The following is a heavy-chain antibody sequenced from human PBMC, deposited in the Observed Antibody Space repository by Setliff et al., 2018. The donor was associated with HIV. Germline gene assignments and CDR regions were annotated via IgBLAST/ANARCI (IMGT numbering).Heavy chain of an antibody. Sequence: PGGSLRLSCAASGFTFSSYSMNWVRQAPGKGLEWVSYISSSSSTIYYADSVKGRFTISRDNAKNSLYLQMTRLSAEDTAVYYCARDLDPYFAMAVWGQGTTVTVSS. CDR3: ARDLDPYFAMAV. J-gene: IGHJ6*02. V-gene: IGHV3-48*01. CDR2: ISSSSSTI. CDR1: GFTFSSYS.